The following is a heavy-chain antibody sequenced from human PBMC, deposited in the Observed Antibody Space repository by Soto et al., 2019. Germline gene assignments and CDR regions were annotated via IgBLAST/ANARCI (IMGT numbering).Heavy chain of an antibody. CDR1: GFTFSNAW. V-gene: IGHV3-15*01. Sequence: GGSLRLSCAASGFTFSNAWMNWVRQAPGKGLEWVGRIKSKNDGGTIDYAAPVKGRFTISRDDSKNALYVQMDSLKSEDTAVYYCTTVYSSGSNYKGSPDHWGQGTLVTVSS. CDR3: TTVYSSGSNYKGSPDH. J-gene: IGHJ4*02. D-gene: IGHD3-10*01. CDR2: IKSKNDGGTI.